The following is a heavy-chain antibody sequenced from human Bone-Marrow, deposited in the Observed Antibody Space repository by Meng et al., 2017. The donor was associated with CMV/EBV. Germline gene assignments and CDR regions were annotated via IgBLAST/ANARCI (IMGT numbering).Heavy chain of an antibody. CDR1: GYTFTGYY. CDR2: INPNSGGT. CDR3: ARENYYDSSGPPGL. D-gene: IGHD3-22*01. J-gene: IGHJ4*02. V-gene: IGHV1-2*02. Sequence: ASVKVSCKASGYTFTGYYMHWVRQAPGQGLEWMGWINPNSGGTNYAQKFQGRVTMTRDTSISTAYMELSRLRSDDTAVYYCARENYYDSSGPPGLWGQGTLVTVSS.